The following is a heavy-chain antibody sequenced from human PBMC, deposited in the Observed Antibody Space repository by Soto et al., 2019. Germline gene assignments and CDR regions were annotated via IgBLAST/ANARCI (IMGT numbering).Heavy chain of an antibody. D-gene: IGHD5-18*01. Sequence: PSETLSLTCTVSGGSISSYYWSWIRQPPGKGLEWIGYISYSGSTHYSPSLKSRVAISLDTSKNQFSLSLSSVTAADTAVYYCARGRGYSYGLDPWGQGTLVTVSS. CDR3: ARGRGYSYGLDP. CDR1: GGSISSYY. J-gene: IGHJ5*02. CDR2: ISYSGST. V-gene: IGHV4-59*08.